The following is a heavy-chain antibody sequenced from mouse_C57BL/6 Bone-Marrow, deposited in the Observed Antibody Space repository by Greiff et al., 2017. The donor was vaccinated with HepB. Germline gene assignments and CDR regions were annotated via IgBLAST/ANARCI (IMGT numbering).Heavy chain of an antibody. D-gene: IGHD1-1*01. CDR3: ARENYGSNDY. Sequence: EVQLQQSGPGLVKPSQSLSLTCSVTGYSITSGYYWNWIRQFPGNKLEWMGYISYDGSNNYNPSLKNRISITRDTSKNQFFLKLNSGTTEDTATYYCARENYGSNDYWGEGTTLTVSS. V-gene: IGHV3-6*01. CDR2: ISYDGSN. J-gene: IGHJ2*01. CDR1: GYSITSGYY.